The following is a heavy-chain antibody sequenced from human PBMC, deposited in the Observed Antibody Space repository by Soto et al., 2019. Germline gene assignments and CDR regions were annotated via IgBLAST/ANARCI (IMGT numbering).Heavy chain of an antibody. J-gene: IGHJ5*02. Sequence: QVQLVQSGTEVKKLGSSVKVSCKASGGSFRSYTITWVRQAPGQGLEWIGRIIPILGMAEYAQKFQGRVTITADIFTNTTCMDLRSLRSEDTAVYYCATVGGESVFGWLDPWGQGTLVTVSS. D-gene: IGHD2-15*01. CDR2: IIPILGMA. CDR3: ATVGGESVFGWLDP. V-gene: IGHV1-69*02. CDR1: GGSFRSYT.